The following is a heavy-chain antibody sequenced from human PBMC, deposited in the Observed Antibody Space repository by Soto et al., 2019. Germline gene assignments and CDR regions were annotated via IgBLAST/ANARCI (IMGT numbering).Heavy chain of an antibody. D-gene: IGHD3-3*01. CDR1: GFTFSSYS. CDR3: ARSITIFGVVIPAPYYFDY. Sequence: PGGSLRLSCAASGFTFSSYSMNWVRQAPGKGLEWVSSISSSSSYIYYADSVKGRFTISRDNAKNTLYLQMNSLRAEDTAVYYCARSITIFGVVIPAPYYFDYWGQGTLVTVSS. V-gene: IGHV3-21*04. CDR2: ISSSSSYI. J-gene: IGHJ4*02.